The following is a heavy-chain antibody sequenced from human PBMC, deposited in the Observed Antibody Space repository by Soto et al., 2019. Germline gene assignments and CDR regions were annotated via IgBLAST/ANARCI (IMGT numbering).Heavy chain of an antibody. Sequence: QVQLQESGPGLVKPSQTLSLTCTVSGGSVSGGVYYWNWIRQHPEKGLEWIGYIYYSGSTYYNPSLRSRVTLSADTSKNQFSPKLSSVTVADTAVYYCARSSVAGAGYFQHWGQGTQVIVSS. CDR2: IYYSGST. D-gene: IGHD6-19*01. CDR1: GGSVSGGVYY. CDR3: ARSSVAGAGYFQH. J-gene: IGHJ1*01. V-gene: IGHV4-31*03.